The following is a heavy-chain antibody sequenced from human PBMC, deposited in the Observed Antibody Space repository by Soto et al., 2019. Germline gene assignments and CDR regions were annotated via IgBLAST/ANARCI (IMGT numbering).Heavy chain of an antibody. V-gene: IGHV1-18*01. Sequence: QVQLVQSGAELKKPGASVKGSCKASGYTFTNYGISWVRQAPGQGLEWMGWINTYHGKTKYAQKRQGRVTMTNDTSTSTAYMELTSLRSDDTAVYYCARSPGYSASWGYFYYGMKIWGQGTTVIVSS. J-gene: IGHJ6*02. CDR3: ARSPGYSASWGYFYYGMKI. D-gene: IGHD6-13*01. CDR1: GYTFTNYG. CDR2: INTYHGKT.